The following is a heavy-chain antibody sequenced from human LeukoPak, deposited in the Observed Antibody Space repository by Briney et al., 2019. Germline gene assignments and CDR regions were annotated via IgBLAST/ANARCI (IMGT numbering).Heavy chain of an antibody. CDR1: GGSISSGSYY. CDR2: IYTSGST. V-gene: IGHV4-61*02. Sequence: SETLSLTCTVSGGSISSGSYYWSWIRQPAGKGLEWIGRIYTSGSTNYNPSLKSRVTISVDTSKNQFSLKLSSVTAADTAVYYCARTPKSSSGWYAYWGQGTLVTVSS. D-gene: IGHD6-19*01. CDR3: ARTPKSSSGWYAY. J-gene: IGHJ4*02.